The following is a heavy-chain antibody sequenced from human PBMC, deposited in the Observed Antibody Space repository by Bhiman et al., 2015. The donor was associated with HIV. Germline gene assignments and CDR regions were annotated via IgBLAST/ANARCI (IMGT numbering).Heavy chain of an antibody. V-gene: IGHV3-21*03. CDR3: ARDRPYNWNWGNHYYGMDV. D-gene: IGHD1-7*01. Sequence: EVQLVESGGGLVKPGGSLRLSCTASGFSFSTYTMNWVRQAPGKGLEWVSSISSSSSYIYYADSVKGRFTISRDNAKNSLYLQMNSLRAEDTAVFYCARDRPYNWNWGNHYYGMDVWGQGTTVTVSS. CDR1: GFSFSTYT. CDR2: ISSSSSYI. J-gene: IGHJ6*02.